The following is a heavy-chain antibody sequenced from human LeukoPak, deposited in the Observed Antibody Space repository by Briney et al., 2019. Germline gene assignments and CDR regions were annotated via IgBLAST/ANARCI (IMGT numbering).Heavy chain of an antibody. CDR3: VRGGAIPAAGFFDH. Sequence: PSETLSLTCTVSGGSISSYYWSWVRQPPGKGLEWIGYIYYSGSTNYNPSLKSRVTISVDTSKNQFSLKVSSVTAADTAVYYCVRGGAIPAAGFFDHWGQGTLVTVSS. V-gene: IGHV4-59*12. J-gene: IGHJ4*02. CDR2: IYYSGST. CDR1: GGSISSYY. D-gene: IGHD6-13*01.